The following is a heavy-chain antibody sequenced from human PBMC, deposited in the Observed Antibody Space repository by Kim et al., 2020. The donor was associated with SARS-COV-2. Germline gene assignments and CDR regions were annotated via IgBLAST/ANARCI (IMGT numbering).Heavy chain of an antibody. CDR3: ARGGLDIVLVVYAFDP. J-gene: IGHJ5*02. Sequence: GGSLRLSCAASGFTFSSYSMNWVRQAPGKGLEWVSSISSSSSYIYYADSVKGRFTISRDNAKNSLYLQMNSLRAEDTAVYYCARGGLDIVLVVYAFDPWGQGTLVTVSS. CDR2: ISSSSSYI. CDR1: GFTFSSYS. V-gene: IGHV3-21*01. D-gene: IGHD2-8*02.